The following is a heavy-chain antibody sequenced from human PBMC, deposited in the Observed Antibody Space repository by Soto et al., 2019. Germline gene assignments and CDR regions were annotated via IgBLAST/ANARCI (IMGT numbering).Heavy chain of an antibody. V-gene: IGHV3-30*18. D-gene: IGHD3-3*01. CDR2: ISYDGSNK. CDR3: AKDKRRFPDY. CDR1: GFTFSSYG. J-gene: IGHJ4*02. Sequence: QVQLVESGGGVVQPGRSLRLSCAASGFTFSSYGMHWVRQAPGKGLEWVAVISYDGSNKYYADSVKGRFTISRDNSKNTLYLQMNSLRAEDTAVYYCAKDKRRFPDYWVQGTLVTVSS.